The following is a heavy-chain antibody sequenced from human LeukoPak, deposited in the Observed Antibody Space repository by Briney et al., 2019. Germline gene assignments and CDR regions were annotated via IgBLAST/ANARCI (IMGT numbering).Heavy chain of an antibody. CDR1: GGTFSSYA. V-gene: IGHV1-69*13. J-gene: IGHJ4*02. D-gene: IGHD6-19*01. CDR3: ARGSSIAVAGTFDY. Sequence: SVKVSCKASGGTFSSYAISWVRQAPGQGLEWMGGLIPIFGTANYAQKFQGRVTITADESTSTAYMELSSLRSEDTAVYYCARGSSIAVAGTFDYWGQGTLVTVSS. CDR2: LIPIFGTA.